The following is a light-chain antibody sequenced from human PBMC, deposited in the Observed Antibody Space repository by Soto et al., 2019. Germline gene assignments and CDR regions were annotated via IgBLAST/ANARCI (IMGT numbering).Light chain of an antibody. J-gene: IGKJ1*01. V-gene: IGKV3-11*01. CDR1: ESISRS. CDR3: QQYGSSSWT. CDR2: DAS. Sequence: IVLTQSPVSLSLSPGERATLSCRASESISRSLAWYQQRPGQAPRLLMYDASNRATGIPQRFSGSGSGTDFTLTISSLEPEDFAVYYCQQYGSSSWTFGQGTKVDIK.